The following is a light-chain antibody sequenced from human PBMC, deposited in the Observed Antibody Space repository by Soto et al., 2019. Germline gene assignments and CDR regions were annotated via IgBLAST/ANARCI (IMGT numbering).Light chain of an antibody. CDR3: QSYDSSLSGYV. Sequence: QSVLTQPPSAAGGPGQRVTVSCTWISAKIGAGYDVHWYQQLPGTAPKLLIYGNSNRPSGVPDRFSGSKSGTSASLAITGLQAEDEADYYCQSYDSSLSGYVFGTGTKVTVL. V-gene: IGLV1-40*01. CDR1: SAKIGAGYD. J-gene: IGLJ1*01. CDR2: GNS.